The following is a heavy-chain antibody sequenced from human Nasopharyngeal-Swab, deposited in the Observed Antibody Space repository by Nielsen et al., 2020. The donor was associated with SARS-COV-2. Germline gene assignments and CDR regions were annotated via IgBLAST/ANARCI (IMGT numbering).Heavy chain of an antibody. CDR3: TRDTPAMFAY. V-gene: IGHV3-21*01. CDR1: GFTFTIYT. D-gene: IGHD2-2*01. CDR2: ISNSGDYI. Sequence: GESLKISCAASGFTFTIYTMNWVRQAPGKGLEWVSAISNSGDYIYHAASVKGRFTISRDNAKNSLFLQMNSLRAEDTAVYYCTRDTPAMFAYWGQGMLVTVSS. J-gene: IGHJ4*02.